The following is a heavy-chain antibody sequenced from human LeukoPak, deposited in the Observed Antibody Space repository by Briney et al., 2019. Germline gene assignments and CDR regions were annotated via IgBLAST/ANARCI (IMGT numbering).Heavy chain of an antibody. V-gene: IGHV3-11*04. CDR1: GFTLSDYY. J-gene: IGHJ6*03. D-gene: IGHD3-16*01. Sequence: GGSLRLSCAASGFTLSDYYMSWIRQAPGKGLEWVSYISSSGGTIYYADSVKGRFTISRDNAKNSLFLQMNSLRAEDTAVYYCARDRLHPKGGYYYYMDVWGKGTTVTVSS. CDR3: ARDRLHPKGGYYYYMDV. CDR2: ISSSGGTI.